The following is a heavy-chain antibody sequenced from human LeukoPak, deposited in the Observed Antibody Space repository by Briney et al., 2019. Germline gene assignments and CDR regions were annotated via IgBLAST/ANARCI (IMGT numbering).Heavy chain of an antibody. D-gene: IGHD4/OR15-4a*01. Sequence: ASVKVSCKASGYTFSGFYIHWVRQAPGQGLEWMGWINPDTGGTYYAKKFQARVTMASDTPISTASMELDRLLSDDTAVYYCAREDRDYDAFDYWGQGTLVTVSS. V-gene: IGHV1-2*02. CDR1: GYTFSGFY. J-gene: IGHJ4*02. CDR3: AREDRDYDAFDY. CDR2: INPDTGGT.